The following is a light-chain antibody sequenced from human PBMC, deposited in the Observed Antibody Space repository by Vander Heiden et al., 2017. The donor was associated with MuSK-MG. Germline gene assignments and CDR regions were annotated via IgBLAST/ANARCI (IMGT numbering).Light chain of an antibody. V-gene: IGLV3-21*04. CDR3: QVWDSNSDHPI. J-gene: IGLJ2*01. CDR2: FDR. Sequence: SYFLTQPPSVSVAPGRTAMITCGGTNIASKSVHWYQQQPGQAPVLIIYFDRDRPSEIPERFSGSNSGNTATLTISRVEVGDEADYYCQVWDSNSDHPIFGGGTKLTVL. CDR1: NIASKS.